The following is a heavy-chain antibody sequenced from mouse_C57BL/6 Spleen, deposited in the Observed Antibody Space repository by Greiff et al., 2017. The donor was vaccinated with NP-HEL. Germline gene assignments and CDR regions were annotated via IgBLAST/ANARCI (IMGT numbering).Heavy chain of an antibody. V-gene: IGHV8-8*01. CDR2: IWWDDDK. CDR3: GGLLRDYAMDY. D-gene: IGHD1-1*01. Sequence: QVTLKVSGPGILQPSQTLSLPCSFSGFSLSTFGMGVGWIRQPSGKGLERLAHIWWDDDKYYNPALKSRLTISKDTSKNQVFLKIANVDTADTATYYCGGLLRDYAMDYWGQGTSVTVSS. J-gene: IGHJ4*01. CDR1: GFSLSTFGMG.